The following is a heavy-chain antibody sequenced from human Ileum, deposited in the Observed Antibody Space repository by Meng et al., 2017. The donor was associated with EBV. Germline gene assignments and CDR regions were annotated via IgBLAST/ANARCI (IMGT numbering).Heavy chain of an antibody. Sequence: GHVTGAGPGLVKPSESLSLTCTFSGDSFGSHYWSWIRQPPGKGLEWIGCIRYSDSTNYNPSLKSRVTVSVDTSKNQFSLKLTSVTAADTAVYYCARYNWNNFDSWGQGTLVTVSS. D-gene: IGHD1/OR15-1a*01. CDR3: ARYNWNNFDS. CDR2: IRYSDST. J-gene: IGHJ4*02. CDR1: GDSFGSHY. V-gene: IGHV4-59*11.